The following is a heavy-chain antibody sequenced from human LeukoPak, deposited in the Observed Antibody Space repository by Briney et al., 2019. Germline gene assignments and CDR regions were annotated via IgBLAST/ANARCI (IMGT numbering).Heavy chain of an antibody. Sequence: GGSLRLSCAASGFTVSSNYMSWVRQAPGKGLEWVSVIYSGGSTYYADSAKGRFTISRDNSKNTLYLQMNSLRAEDTAVYYCARARGSKKGCYFDYWGQGTLVTVSS. CDR1: GFTVSSNY. CDR3: ARARGSKKGCYFDY. J-gene: IGHJ4*02. V-gene: IGHV3-66*01. D-gene: IGHD3-10*01. CDR2: IYSGGST.